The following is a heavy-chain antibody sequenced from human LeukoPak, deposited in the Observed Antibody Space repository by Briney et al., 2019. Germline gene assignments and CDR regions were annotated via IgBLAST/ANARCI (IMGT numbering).Heavy chain of an antibody. CDR3: AKDQNRDSSGWIFDY. V-gene: IGHV3-23*01. CDR2: ISGSADST. D-gene: IGHD6-19*01. J-gene: IGHJ4*02. CDR1: GFTFSSYA. Sequence: PGGSLRLSCAASGFTFSSYAMSWVRQAPGKGLEWVSAISGSADSTYYADSEKGRFTISRDNSKNTLYLQMNSLRAEDTAVYSCAKDQNRDSSGWIFDYWGQGTLVTVSS.